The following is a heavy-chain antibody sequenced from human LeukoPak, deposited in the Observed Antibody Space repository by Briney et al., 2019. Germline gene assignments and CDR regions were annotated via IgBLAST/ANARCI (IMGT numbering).Heavy chain of an antibody. CDR1: GHTLTELS. V-gene: IGHV1-24*01. CDR2: FDLEDGET. J-gene: IGHJ6*02. CDR3: ATPPHYYYYYGMDV. Sequence: ASVKVSCKVSGHTLTELSMHWVRQAPGKGHEWMGGFDLEDGETMYAQKFQGRVTMTEDTSTDTPYMELSSLGSEDTAVYYRATPPHYYYYYGMDVWGQGTTVTVSS.